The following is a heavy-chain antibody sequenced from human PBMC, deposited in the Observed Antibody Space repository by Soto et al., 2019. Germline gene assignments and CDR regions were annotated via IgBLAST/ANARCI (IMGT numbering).Heavy chain of an antibody. CDR1: GFIFTDYS. Sequence: GGSLRLSCAASGFIFTDYSMHWVRQAPGKGLEWVSAISGTGGSSYYADSMKGRFTISRDNSNNTLYLQMNSLRAEDTAVYYCAKSLVAASHYYGLDVWGQGTTVTVS. V-gene: IGHV3-23*01. CDR3: AKSLVAASHYYGLDV. D-gene: IGHD6-6*01. CDR2: ISGTGGSS. J-gene: IGHJ6*02.